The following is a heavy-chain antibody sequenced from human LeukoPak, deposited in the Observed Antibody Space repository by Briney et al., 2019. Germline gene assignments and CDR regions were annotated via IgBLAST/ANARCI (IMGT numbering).Heavy chain of an antibody. CDR2: INHSGST. CDR1: GGSFSGYY. Sequence: PSENLSLTCAVYGGSFSGYYWSWIRQPPGKGLEWIGEINHSGSTNYNPSLKSRVTISVDTSKNQFSLKLSSVTAADTAVYYCAILYGSGRYFDYWGQGTLVTVSS. CDR3: AILYGSGRYFDY. J-gene: IGHJ4*02. D-gene: IGHD3-10*01. V-gene: IGHV4-34*01.